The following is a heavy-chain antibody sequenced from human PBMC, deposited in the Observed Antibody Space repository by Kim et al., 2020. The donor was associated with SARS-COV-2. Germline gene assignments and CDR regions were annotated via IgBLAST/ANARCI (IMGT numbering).Heavy chain of an antibody. CDR3: AKDKGSGSGSSFDY. V-gene: IGHV3-23*01. Sequence: AESVKGRFTISSGNAKSTVHLQMSSLRAEDTAVYYCAKDKGSGSGSSFDYWGQGILVTVSS. J-gene: IGHJ4*02. D-gene: IGHD3-10*01.